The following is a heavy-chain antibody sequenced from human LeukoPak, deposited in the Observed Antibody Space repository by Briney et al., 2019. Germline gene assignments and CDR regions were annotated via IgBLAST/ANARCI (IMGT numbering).Heavy chain of an antibody. CDR3: ARSGYYSLWYFDL. J-gene: IGHJ2*01. D-gene: IGHD3-22*01. Sequence: PSETLSLTCTVSGGSISTSYWNWIRQPPGRGLEWIGYICNSGSTNYNPSLKSRVTISVDTSKNQFSLKLSSVTAADTAVYYCARSGYYSLWYFDLWGRGTLVTVSS. V-gene: IGHV4-59*01. CDR1: GGSISTSY. CDR2: ICNSGST.